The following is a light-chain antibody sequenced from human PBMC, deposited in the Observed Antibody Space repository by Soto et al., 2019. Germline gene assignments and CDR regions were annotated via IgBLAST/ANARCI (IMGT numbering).Light chain of an antibody. CDR3: QQYKSYFPYT. J-gene: IGKJ2*01. V-gene: IGKV1-5*01. Sequence: DIQMTQSPSTLSASVGDRVTITCRASQDINTWLAWYQQKPGKAPKLLVYDASILESGVPSRFSGSGYATEFTLTISGLQPDDFATYYCQQYKSYFPYTFGQGTKLDI. CDR2: DAS. CDR1: QDINTW.